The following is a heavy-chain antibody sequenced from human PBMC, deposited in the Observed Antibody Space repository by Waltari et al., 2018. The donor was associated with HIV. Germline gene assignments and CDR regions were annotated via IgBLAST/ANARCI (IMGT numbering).Heavy chain of an antibody. Sequence: QVQLVQSGAEVKKPGASVKVSCKASGYTFTSDYMHWVRQAPGQGLEWMGIINPSGGSTSYAQKFQGRVTMTRDTSTSTVYMELSSLRSDYCARDLQQLVHEGFDPWGQGTLVTVSS. CDR2: INPSGGST. J-gene: IGHJ5*02. V-gene: IGHV1-46*01. D-gene: IGHD6-6*01. CDR1: GYTFTSDY. CDR3: QLVHEGFDP.